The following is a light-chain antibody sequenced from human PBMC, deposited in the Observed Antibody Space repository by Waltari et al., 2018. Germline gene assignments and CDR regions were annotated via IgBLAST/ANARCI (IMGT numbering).Light chain of an antibody. J-gene: IGKJ3*01. Sequence: DIQLTQSPSSLSASVGDRVTLTCRARQPLYNSLAWYQQKPGKAPKLLLYAASRLEIGVPSKFSGSGSGTDYSLTINSLQPEDFATYYCQEYYSVRERLTFGPGTKVEIK. CDR2: AAS. CDR3: QEYYSVRERLT. CDR1: QPLYNS. V-gene: IGKV1-NL1*01.